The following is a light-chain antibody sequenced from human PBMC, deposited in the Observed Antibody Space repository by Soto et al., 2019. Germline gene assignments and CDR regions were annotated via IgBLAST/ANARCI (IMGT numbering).Light chain of an antibody. CDR1: SSDLGGYNY. Sequence: QSALTQPASVSGSPGQSITISCTGTSSDLGGYNYVSWYQQYPGKAPKLMIYDVSSRPSGVSNRFSGSKSGNTASLTISGLQAEDEADYYCSSYTSSSTLVFGGGTKLTVL. J-gene: IGLJ2*01. V-gene: IGLV2-14*01. CDR3: SSYTSSSTLV. CDR2: DVS.